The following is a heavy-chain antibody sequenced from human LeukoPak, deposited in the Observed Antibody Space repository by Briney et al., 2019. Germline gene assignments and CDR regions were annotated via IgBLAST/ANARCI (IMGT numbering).Heavy chain of an antibody. D-gene: IGHD3-3*01. CDR3: ARGGGINNYDFWSGYYYWFDP. Sequence: SETLSLTCTVSGGSISSGGYYWSWIRQHPGKGLEWIGYIYYSGSTYYNPSLKSRVTISVDTSKNQFSLKLSSVTAADTAVYYCARGGGINNYDFWSGYYYWFDPWGQGTLVTVSS. V-gene: IGHV4-31*03. CDR1: GGSISSGGYY. CDR2: IYYSGST. J-gene: IGHJ5*02.